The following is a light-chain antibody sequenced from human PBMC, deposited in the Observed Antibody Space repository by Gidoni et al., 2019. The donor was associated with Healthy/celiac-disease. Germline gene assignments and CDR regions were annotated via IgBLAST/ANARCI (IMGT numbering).Light chain of an antibody. Sequence: AIQLTQSPSSLSASVGDRVTITCRASQGISSALAWYQQKPGKAPKLLIYDASSLESGVPSRFSGSGSGTDFTLTISSLQPEDFATYYCQQCNIYPPITFGQGTRLEIK. J-gene: IGKJ5*01. CDR1: QGISSA. V-gene: IGKV1-13*02. CDR3: QQCNIYPPIT. CDR2: DAS.